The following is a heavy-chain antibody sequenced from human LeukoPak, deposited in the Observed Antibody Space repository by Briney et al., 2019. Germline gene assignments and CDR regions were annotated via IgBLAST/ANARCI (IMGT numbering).Heavy chain of an antibody. CDR2: IYYSGST. D-gene: IGHD5-24*01. CDR1: GGSISSYY. V-gene: IGHV4-59*01. Sequence: SETLSLTCTVSGGSISSYYGSWIRQPPGKGLEWIGYIYYSGSTNYNPSLKSRVTISVDTSKNQFSLKLSSVTAADTAVYYCARGLLRRDGYNWVYWGQGTLVTVSS. J-gene: IGHJ4*02. CDR3: ARGLLRRDGYNWVY.